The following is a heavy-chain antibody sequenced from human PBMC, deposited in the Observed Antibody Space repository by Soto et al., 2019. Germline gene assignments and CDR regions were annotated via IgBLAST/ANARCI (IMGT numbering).Heavy chain of an antibody. Sequence: GASVKVSCKASGYPFISYGRCWVRQAPEQGLEWMGWISGHSGDTYYGQKFQGRVTMTTDTSTSTAYMELRSLRSDDTAVYYCARSGYCGRANCPYVFDKWGQGTMVTVSS. D-gene: IGHD2-2*01. CDR2: ISGHSGDT. J-gene: IGHJ4*02. CDR1: GYPFISYG. V-gene: IGHV1-18*01. CDR3: ARSGYCGRANCPYVFDK.